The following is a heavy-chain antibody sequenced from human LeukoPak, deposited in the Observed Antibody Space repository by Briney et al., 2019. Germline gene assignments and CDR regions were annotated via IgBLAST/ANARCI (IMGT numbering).Heavy chain of an antibody. D-gene: IGHD6-19*01. Sequence: SGTLSLTCTVSGGSISSYYWSWIRQPPGKGLEWIGYIYYSGSTDYNPSLKSRVTISVDTSKNQFSLNLSSVTAADTAVYYCARLSSSGWYSFDYWGQGTLVTVSS. J-gene: IGHJ4*02. CDR2: IYYSGST. V-gene: IGHV4-59*01. CDR1: GGSISSYY. CDR3: ARLSSSGWYSFDY.